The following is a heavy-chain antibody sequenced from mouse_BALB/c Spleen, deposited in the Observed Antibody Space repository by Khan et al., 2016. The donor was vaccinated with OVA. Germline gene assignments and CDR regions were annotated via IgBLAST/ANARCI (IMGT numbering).Heavy chain of an antibody. D-gene: IGHD1-1*01. CDR1: GYTFTSFW. CDR3: ARGGYGSPFAY. Sequence: VQLQESGPELVRPGASVKMSCKASGYTFTSFWIHWVKQRPGQGLEWIGMIDPSKSETRLNQKFKDKTTLNVDKSSNTAYMQLSRLTSEGSAVYYCARGGYGSPFAYWGQGTLVTVSA. CDR2: IDPSKSET. V-gene: IGHV1S127*01. J-gene: IGHJ3*01.